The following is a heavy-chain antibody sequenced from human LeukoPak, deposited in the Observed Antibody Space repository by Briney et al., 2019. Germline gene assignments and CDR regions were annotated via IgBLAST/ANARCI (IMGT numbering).Heavy chain of an antibody. Sequence: GGSLRLSCVGAGFSNADYGMSWVRQGPGKGLEWVAGIDWNGDALQYADSVKGRFTISRDNAKNSLYLQMNTLRPEDTAVYYCARDLSATWYSLAYWGQGSLVIVSS. CDR1: GFSNADYG. CDR2: IDWNGDAL. V-gene: IGHV3-20*04. D-gene: IGHD2-15*01. J-gene: IGHJ4*02. CDR3: ARDLSATWYSLAY.